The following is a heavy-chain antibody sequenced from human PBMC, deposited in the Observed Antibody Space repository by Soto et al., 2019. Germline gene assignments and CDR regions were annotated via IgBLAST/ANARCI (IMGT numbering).Heavy chain of an antibody. CDR1: GFTFSSYW. J-gene: IGHJ6*02. CDR2: IKQDGSEK. D-gene: IGHD6-6*01. Sequence: PGGSLRLSCAASGFTFSSYWMSWVRQAPGKGLEWVANIKQDGSEKYYVDSVKGRFTISRDNAKNSLYLQMNSLRAEDTAVYYCARDRGGYAIAARPLHGMDVWGQGTTVTVSS. V-gene: IGHV3-7*01. CDR3: ARDRGGYAIAARPLHGMDV.